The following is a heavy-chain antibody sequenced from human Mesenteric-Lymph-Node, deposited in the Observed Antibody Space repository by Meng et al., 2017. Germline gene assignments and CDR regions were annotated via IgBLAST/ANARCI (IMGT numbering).Heavy chain of an antibody. J-gene: IGHJ4*02. CDR2: IYYSGST. V-gene: IGHV4-39*01. Sequence: QRQLYESGPGLVKLLETMSFSCTVLRGSISSSSYYWGWIRQPPGKGLEWIGRIYYSGSTYYNPSLKSRVTISVDTSKNQFSLKLSSVTAADTAVYYCGRIAVAGTFDYWGQGTLVTVSS. D-gene: IGHD6-19*01. CDR3: GRIAVAGTFDY. CDR1: RGSISSSSYY.